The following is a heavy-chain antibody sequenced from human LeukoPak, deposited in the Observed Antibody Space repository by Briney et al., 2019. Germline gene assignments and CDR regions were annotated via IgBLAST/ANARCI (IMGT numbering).Heavy chain of an antibody. Sequence: GGSLRLSCAASGFTFSNYWMNWVRQAPGKGLEWVANIKQDGSDQYYVDSVKGRFTISRDNAKNSLYLQMNSLRAEDTAVYYCARDRDSTMIAGMFDPWGQGTLVTVSS. CDR1: GFTFSNYW. D-gene: IGHD3-22*01. CDR3: ARDRDSTMIAGMFDP. J-gene: IGHJ5*02. CDR2: IKQDGSDQ. V-gene: IGHV3-7*01.